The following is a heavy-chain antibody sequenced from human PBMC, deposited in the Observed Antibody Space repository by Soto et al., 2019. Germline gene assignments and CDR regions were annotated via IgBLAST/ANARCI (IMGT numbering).Heavy chain of an antibody. Sequence: QVQLQESGPGLVKPSQTLTLTCTVSDDSITGGGYFWTWIRQLPGKGLEWLGSTYYRGNTFYNPSLTSRGTISLDPSPGRVSLRVDSVNGAGPANYFCARGRSGTYHFWGQGTLVIVSS. J-gene: IGHJ4*02. CDR2: TYYRGNT. CDR1: DDSITGGGYF. D-gene: IGHD3-16*02. CDR3: ARGRSGTYHF. V-gene: IGHV4-31*02.